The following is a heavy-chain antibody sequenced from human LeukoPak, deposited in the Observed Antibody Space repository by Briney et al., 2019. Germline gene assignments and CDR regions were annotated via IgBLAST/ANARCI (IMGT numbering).Heavy chain of an antibody. J-gene: IGHJ4*02. CDR2: ISYDGSNK. Sequence: GGSLRLSCGASGFTFSSYDMHWVRQAPDKGLEWVAVISYDGSNKYYADSEKGRFTISRDNSKNTLYLQMNSLRAEDTAVYYCAKAAVVATFGLIDYWGQGTLVTVSS. CDR1: GFTFSSYD. D-gene: IGHD2-21*01. CDR3: AKAAVVATFGLIDY. V-gene: IGHV3-30*18.